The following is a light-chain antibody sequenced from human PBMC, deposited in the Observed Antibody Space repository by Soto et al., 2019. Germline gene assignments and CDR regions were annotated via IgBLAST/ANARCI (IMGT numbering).Light chain of an antibody. CDR1: SSDVGGYNF. J-gene: IGLJ1*01. Sequence: LTQPASVSGSPGQLITISCTGTSSDVGGYNFVSWYQQHPGKAPKLMIHEVSNRPSGVSNRFSGSKSGNTASLTISGLQAEDEADYYCSSYTSISTLGVFGTGTKVTVL. CDR2: EVS. V-gene: IGLV2-14*01. CDR3: SSYTSISTLGV.